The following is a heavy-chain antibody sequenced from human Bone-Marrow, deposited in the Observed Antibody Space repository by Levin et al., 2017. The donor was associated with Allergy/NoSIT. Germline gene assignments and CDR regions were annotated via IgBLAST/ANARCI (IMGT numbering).Heavy chain of an antibody. V-gene: IGHV3-33*08. Sequence: GGSLRLSCAASGFTFSGYGMDWVRQAPGKGLEWVAVIWSDGSDKHYADSVKGRFTISRDNSRNTLYLQMNSLRVDDTAVYYCARDREAYYYDSSGYPYIDNWGQGTLVTVSS. D-gene: IGHD3-22*01. J-gene: IGHJ4*02. CDR2: IWSDGSDK. CDR3: ARDREAYYYDSSGYPYIDN. CDR1: GFTFSGYG.